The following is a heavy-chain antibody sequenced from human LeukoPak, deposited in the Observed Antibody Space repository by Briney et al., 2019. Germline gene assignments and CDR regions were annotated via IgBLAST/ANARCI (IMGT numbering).Heavy chain of an antibody. CDR2: IKEDESEK. V-gene: IGHV3-7*04. Sequence: PRGSLRLSCAASGFTFSNYWMTWVRQAPGKGLEWVANIKEDESEKYYVDSVKGRFTTSRDNAKNSLYLQMNSLRAEDTAVYYCARVEIYYGSGSYIGDYWGQGTLVIVSS. J-gene: IGHJ4*02. CDR3: ARVEIYYGSGSYIGDY. CDR1: GFTFSNYW. D-gene: IGHD3-10*01.